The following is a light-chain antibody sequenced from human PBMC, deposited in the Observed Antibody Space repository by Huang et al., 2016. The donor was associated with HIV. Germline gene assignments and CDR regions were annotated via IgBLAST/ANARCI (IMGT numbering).Light chain of an antibody. Sequence: EIVLTQSPATLSLSPGERATLSCRASQSVSNYLAWYQQKPGQAPRLLIYDTSNRASGIPARFSGSGSGTDFTLTISSLEPDDFAVYYCQQRSIGLTFGGGTMVEIK. V-gene: IGKV3-11*01. CDR3: QQRSIGLT. J-gene: IGKJ4*01. CDR2: DTS. CDR1: QSVSNY.